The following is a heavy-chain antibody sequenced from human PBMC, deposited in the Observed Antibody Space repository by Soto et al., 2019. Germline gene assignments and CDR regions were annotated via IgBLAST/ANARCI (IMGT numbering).Heavy chain of an antibody. CDR2: LRRSGCSA. J-gene: IGHJ5*02. V-gene: IGHV3-23*01. Sequence: PRESLSLSCAASGSTLRNVVMTCARQAQGTGLELVSSLRRSGCSAYYADSERGQCSITSDTSANALYLQMDSLRAEDTAIYYCAKEAKSGDGIWLMDSWGQGTVVTVSS. CDR1: GSTLRNVV. CDR3: AKEAKSGDGIWLMDS. D-gene: IGHD4-17*01.